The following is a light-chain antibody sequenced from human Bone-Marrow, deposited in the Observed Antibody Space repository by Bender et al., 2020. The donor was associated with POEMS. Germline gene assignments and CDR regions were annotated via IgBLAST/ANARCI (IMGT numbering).Light chain of an antibody. CDR3: QSYDSSLSGSCV. Sequence: QSVLTQPPSASGTPGQRVTISCSGGSSNIGAHAVNWYQHLPGTAPKLLIYSSHRRPSEVPDRFSGSRSGTSASLAISGLQSEDEADYYCQSYDSSLSGSCVFGGGTKLTVL. CDR2: SSH. V-gene: IGLV1-44*01. CDR1: SSNIGAHA. J-gene: IGLJ2*01.